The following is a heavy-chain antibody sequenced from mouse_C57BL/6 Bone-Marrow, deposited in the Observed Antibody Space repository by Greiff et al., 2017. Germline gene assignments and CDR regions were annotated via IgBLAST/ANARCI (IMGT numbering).Heavy chain of an antibody. CDR2: IYPRSGNT. J-gene: IGHJ3*01. V-gene: IGHV1-81*01. Sequence: QVQLQQSGAELARPGASVKLSCKASGYTFTSYGISWVKQRTGQGLEWIGEIYPRSGNTYYNEKFKGKATVTADKSSRPAYMELRSLTSEDSAVYFCARSGFAWFAYWGQGTLVTVSA. CDR1: GYTFTSYG. CDR3: ARSGFAWFAY.